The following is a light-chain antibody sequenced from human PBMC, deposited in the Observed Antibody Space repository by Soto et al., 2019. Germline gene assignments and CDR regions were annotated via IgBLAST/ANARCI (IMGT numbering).Light chain of an antibody. CDR2: EVT. CDR3: SSYAGGKRV. V-gene: IGLV2-8*01. CDR1: SSDVGHYVY. J-gene: IGLJ1*01. Sequence: QSALTQPPSASGSPGQSVTISCTGASSDVGHYVYVSWYQHHPGKAPKLMIYEVTKRPSGVPARFSGSKSGNTASLTVSGLQAEDEADYYCSSYAGGKRVFGTGTKVTVL.